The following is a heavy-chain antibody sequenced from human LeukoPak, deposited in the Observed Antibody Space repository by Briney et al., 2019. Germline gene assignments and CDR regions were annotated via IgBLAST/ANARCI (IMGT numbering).Heavy chain of an antibody. D-gene: IGHD6-19*01. CDR2: IRFDGRNK. CDR1: GFTFSNYG. Sequence: PGESLRLSCAASGFTFSNYGMHWVRQAPGKELEWVAFIRFDGRNKYYADSVKGRFTISRDNSKNTQYLQMNSLRIEDTALYYCAKDFEFWGDTSGLFDYWGQGTLVTVSS. CDR3: AKDFEFWGDTSGLFDY. V-gene: IGHV3-30*02. J-gene: IGHJ4*02.